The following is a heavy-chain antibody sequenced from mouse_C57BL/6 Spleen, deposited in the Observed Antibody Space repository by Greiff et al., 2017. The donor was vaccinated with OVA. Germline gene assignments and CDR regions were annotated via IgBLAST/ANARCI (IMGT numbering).Heavy chain of an antibody. V-gene: IGHV1-69*01. Sequence: QVQLKQPGAELVMPGASVKLSCKASGYTFTSYWMHWVKQRPGQGLEWIGEIDPSDSYTNYNQKFKGKSTLTVDKSSSTAYMQLSSLTSEDSAVYYCARSAVGNYAMDYWGQGTSVTVSS. CDR2: IDPSDSYT. D-gene: IGHD1-1*01. J-gene: IGHJ4*01. CDR3: ARSAVGNYAMDY. CDR1: GYTFTSYW.